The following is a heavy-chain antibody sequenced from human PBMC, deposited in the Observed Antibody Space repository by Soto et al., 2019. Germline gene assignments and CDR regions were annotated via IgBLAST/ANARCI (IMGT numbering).Heavy chain of an antibody. J-gene: IGHJ4*02. Sequence: EVQLVDSGGGLVQPGGSLRLSCVASGFIVSSKYMSWFRLAPGKGLEWVSVIHTGGNTYYADAVKGRFTISRDNSQNNVYLQMNSLRIEDTAIYYCARGVTLGVSAGDYWGQGTLVTVSS. CDR2: IHTGGNT. V-gene: IGHV3-66*01. D-gene: IGHD3-16*01. CDR3: ARGVTLGVSAGDY. CDR1: GFIVSSKY.